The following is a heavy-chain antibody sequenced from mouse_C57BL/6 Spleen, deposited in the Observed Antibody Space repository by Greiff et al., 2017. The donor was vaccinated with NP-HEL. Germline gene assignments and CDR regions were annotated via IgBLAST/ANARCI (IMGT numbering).Heavy chain of an antibody. D-gene: IGHD1-1*01. CDR2: IDPEDGDT. J-gene: IGHJ1*03. V-gene: IGHV14-1*01. Sequence: EVQLQQSGAELVRPGASVKLSCTASGFNIKDYYMHWVKQRPEQGLEWIGRIDPEDGDTEYAPKFQGKATMTADTSSTTAYLQLSSLTSEDTAVYYCTTPRYYGSSSYWYFDVWGTGTTVTVSS. CDR1: GFNIKDYY. CDR3: TTPRYYGSSSYWYFDV.